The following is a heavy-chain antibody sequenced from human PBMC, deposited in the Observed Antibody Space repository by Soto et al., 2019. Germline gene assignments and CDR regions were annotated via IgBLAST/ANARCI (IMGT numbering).Heavy chain of an antibody. V-gene: IGHV3-11*03. CDR2: ITSSGSYT. J-gene: IGHJ6*02. CDR3: ARLDIVVVPDATGRYYYYYYGMDV. Sequence: GGSLRLSCAASGLTFSDYYMSWIRQAPGKGLEWVSYITSSGSYTKYADSVKGRFTISRDNAKNSLYLQMNSLRVGDTAVYYCARLDIVVVPDATGRYYYYYYGMDVWGQGTTVTVSS. CDR1: GLTFSDYY. D-gene: IGHD2-2*01.